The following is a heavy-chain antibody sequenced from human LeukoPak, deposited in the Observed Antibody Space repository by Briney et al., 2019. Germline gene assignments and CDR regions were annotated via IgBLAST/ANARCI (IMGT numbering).Heavy chain of an antibody. Sequence: GGSLRLSCAASGLTFSSYAMSWVRQAPGKGLEWVSAISGSGGSTYYADSVKGRFTISRDNSKNTLYLQMNSLRAEDTAVYYCAKDKDFWSGYYSDYWGQGTLVTVSS. CDR1: GLTFSSYA. V-gene: IGHV3-23*01. J-gene: IGHJ4*02. CDR3: AKDKDFWSGYYSDY. CDR2: ISGSGGST. D-gene: IGHD3-3*01.